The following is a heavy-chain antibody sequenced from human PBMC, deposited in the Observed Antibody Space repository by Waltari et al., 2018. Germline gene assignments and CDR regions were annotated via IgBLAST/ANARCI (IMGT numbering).Heavy chain of an antibody. V-gene: IGHV1-69*01. CDR1: GGTFSSYA. J-gene: IGHJ6*02. Sequence: QVQLVQSGAEVKKPGSSVKVSCKASGGTFSSYAISWVRQAPGQGPEVVGGIIPTFGTANYEQKFQGRVTITADESTSTAYMELSSLRSEDTAVYYCARAPYYCSSTSCYTGGYYGMDVWGQGTTVTVSS. CDR2: IIPTFGTA. D-gene: IGHD2-2*02. CDR3: ARAPYYCSSTSCYTGGYYGMDV.